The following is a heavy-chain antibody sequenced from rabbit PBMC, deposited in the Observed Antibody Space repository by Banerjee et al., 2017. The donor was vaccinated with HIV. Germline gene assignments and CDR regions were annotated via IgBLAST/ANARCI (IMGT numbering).Heavy chain of an antibody. CDR2: INTSSGNT. J-gene: IGHJ6*01. D-gene: IGHD3-1*01. V-gene: IGHV1S45*01. CDR1: GFDFSSYYM. CDR3: ARDPPGVIGWNFGL. Sequence: QEQLKESGGGLVQPGGSLKLSCKASGFDFSSYYMSWVRQAPGKGLEWIACINTSSGNTVYASWAKGRFTISKTSSTTVTLQMTSLTAADTATYFCARDPPGVIGWNFGLWGPGTLVTVS.